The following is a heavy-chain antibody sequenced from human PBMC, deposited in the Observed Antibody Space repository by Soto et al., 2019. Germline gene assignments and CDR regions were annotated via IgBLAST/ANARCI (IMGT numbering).Heavy chain of an antibody. D-gene: IGHD2-2*02. Sequence: PGESLKISCKGSGYSFTSYWISWVRQMPGKGLEWMGRIDPSDSYTNHSPSFQGHVTISADKSISTAYLQWSSLKASDTAMYYCARRYCSSTSCFTDYYYGMDVWGQGTTVTVSS. J-gene: IGHJ6*02. CDR2: IDPSDSYT. CDR3: ARRYCSSTSCFTDYYYGMDV. CDR1: GYSFTSYW. V-gene: IGHV5-10-1*01.